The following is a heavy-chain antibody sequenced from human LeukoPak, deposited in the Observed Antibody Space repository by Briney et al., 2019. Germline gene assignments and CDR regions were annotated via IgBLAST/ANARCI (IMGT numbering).Heavy chain of an antibody. V-gene: IGHV4-59*01. CDR3: ARDIYCGGDCYSAAFDI. CDR2: IYYSGST. Sequence: PSQTLSLTCAVSGGSISSYYWSWIRQPPGKGREWIGYIYYSGSTNYNPSLKSRVTISVDTSKNQSSLKLSSVTAADTAVYYCARDIYCGGDCYSAAFDIWGQGTMVTVSS. J-gene: IGHJ3*02. CDR1: GGSISSYY. D-gene: IGHD2-21*01.